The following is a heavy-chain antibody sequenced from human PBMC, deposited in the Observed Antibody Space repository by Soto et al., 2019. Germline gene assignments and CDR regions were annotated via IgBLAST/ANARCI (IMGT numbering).Heavy chain of an antibody. V-gene: IGHV1-18*04. CDR1: GSTFPSNG. CDR2: IITLNENM. D-gene: IGHD1-26*01. Sequence: VASVKVSCKVSGSTFPSNGIGWVRQAPGQGLEWMGWIITLNENMDSAPKFQDRLTITTDTSTTTAYMELSNLRSDDTALYYCAYVGGTTTGDYYFDLWGQGTPVTVSS. J-gene: IGHJ4*02. CDR3: AYVGGTTTGDYYFDL.